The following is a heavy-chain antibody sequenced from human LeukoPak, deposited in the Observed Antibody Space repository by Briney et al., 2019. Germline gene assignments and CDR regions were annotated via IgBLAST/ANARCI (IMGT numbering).Heavy chain of an antibody. V-gene: IGHV3-23*01. J-gene: IGHJ4*02. Sequence: GGSLRLSCAASGFTISSAAMTWVRQAPGKGLEWVSTITGSDDATYYADSVKGRFTISRDFSRNTVGLQMNSLRTEDTAIYYCAKGPQLYSGYHPDYWGQGTLVTVSS. CDR2: ITGSDDAT. D-gene: IGHD5-12*01. CDR3: AKGPQLYSGYHPDY. CDR1: GFTISSAA.